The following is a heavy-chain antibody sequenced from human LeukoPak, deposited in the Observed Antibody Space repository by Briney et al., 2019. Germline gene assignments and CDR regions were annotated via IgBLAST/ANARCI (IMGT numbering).Heavy chain of an antibody. J-gene: IGHJ6*02. CDR2: ISGSGGST. CDR3: AKDIVVVPAATYYYYGMDV. D-gene: IGHD2-2*01. V-gene: IGHV3-23*01. Sequence: GGSLRLSCAASGFTFSSYAMSWVRQAPGKGLEWVSAISGSGGSTYYADSVKGRFTISRDNSKNTLYLQMNSLRAEDTAVYCCAKDIVVVPAATYYYYGMDVWGQGTTVTVSS. CDR1: GFTFSSYA.